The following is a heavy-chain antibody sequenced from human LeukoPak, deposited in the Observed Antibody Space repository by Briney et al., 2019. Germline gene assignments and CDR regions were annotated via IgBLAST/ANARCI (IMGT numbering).Heavy chain of an antibody. Sequence: SGPALVKPTQTLTLTCTFSGFSLSTSGMCVSWIRQPPGKALEWLARIDWDDDKYYSTSLKTRLTISKDTSKNQVVLTMTNMDPVDTATYYCARILGCCSSTSCYIGYYGMDVWGQGTTVTVSS. J-gene: IGHJ6*02. V-gene: IGHV2-70*11. CDR1: GFSLSTSGMC. CDR2: IDWDDDK. D-gene: IGHD2-2*02. CDR3: ARILGCCSSTSCYIGYYGMDV.